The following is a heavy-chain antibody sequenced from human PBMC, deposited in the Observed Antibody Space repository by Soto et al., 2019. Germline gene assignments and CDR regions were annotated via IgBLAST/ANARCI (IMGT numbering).Heavy chain of an antibody. V-gene: IGHV3-7*03. D-gene: IGHD2-2*01. CDR2: IKQDGSQK. CDR3: AKPQVDCSSTTCYSDYYYYYGMDV. CDR1: GFIFSNSW. Sequence: GGSLRLSCAASGFIFSNSWMSWVRQAPGKGLEWVANIKQDGSQKYYVDSVKGRFTISRDNAKNSLYLQMNSLRAEDTAVYYCAKPQVDCSSTTCYSDYYYYYGMDVWGQGTTVTAP. J-gene: IGHJ6*02.